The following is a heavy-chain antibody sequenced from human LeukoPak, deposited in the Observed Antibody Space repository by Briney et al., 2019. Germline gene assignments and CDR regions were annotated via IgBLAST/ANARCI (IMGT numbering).Heavy chain of an antibody. CDR1: GFTFDDYA. CDR2: ISWNSGSI. CDR3: AKGGFTAGGFDY. Sequence: GGSLRLSCAASGFTFDDYAMHWVRQAPGKGLEWVSGISWNSGSIGYADSVKGRFTISRDNAKNSLYLQMNSLRAEDMALYYCAKGGFTAGGFDYWGQGTLVTVSS. J-gene: IGHJ4*02. D-gene: IGHD5-18*01. V-gene: IGHV3-9*03.